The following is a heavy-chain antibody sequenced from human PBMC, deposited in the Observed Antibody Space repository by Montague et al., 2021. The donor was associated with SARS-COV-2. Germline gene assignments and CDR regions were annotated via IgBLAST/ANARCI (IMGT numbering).Heavy chain of an antibody. V-gene: IGHV4-59*08. Sequence: SETLSLTCTVSGGSISSSYWTWIRQPPGKGLEWIGYIYYSGSTSYNPSLKSRVTMSVDTSKNQFSLKLSSVTAADTAVYYCARSSRGYSTFDFWGQGTLVTVSS. D-gene: IGHD3-10*01. CDR1: GGSISSSY. CDR2: IYYSGST. CDR3: ARSSRGYSTFDF. J-gene: IGHJ4*02.